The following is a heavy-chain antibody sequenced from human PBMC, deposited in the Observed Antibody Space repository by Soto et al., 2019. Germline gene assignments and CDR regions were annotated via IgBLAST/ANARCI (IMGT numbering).Heavy chain of an antibody. CDR3: ARDMYSSGWYYAGAFGYYYYYGMDV. CDR2: INSDGSST. Sequence: EVQLVESGGGLVQPGGSLRLSCAASGFTFSSYWMHWVRQAPGKGLVWVSRINSDGSSTSYADSVKGRFTISRDNAKNTLYLQMNSLRAEDTAVYYCARDMYSSGWYYAGAFGYYYYYGMDVWGQGTTVTVSS. CDR1: GFTFSSYW. J-gene: IGHJ6*02. D-gene: IGHD6-19*01. V-gene: IGHV3-74*01.